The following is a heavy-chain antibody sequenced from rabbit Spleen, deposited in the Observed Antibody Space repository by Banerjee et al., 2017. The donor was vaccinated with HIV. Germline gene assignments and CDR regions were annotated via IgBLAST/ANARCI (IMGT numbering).Heavy chain of an antibody. J-gene: IGHJ6*01. D-gene: IGHD1-1*01. CDR3: ARDTSSSFSSYGMDL. V-gene: IGHV1S40*01. CDR2: IDTGSSGFT. Sequence: QSLEESGGGLVQPEGSLALTCKASGFSFSSSSYMCWVRQAPGKGLEWIACIDTGSSGFTYFATWAKGRFTCSKTSSTTVTLQMTRLTAADTATYFCARDTSSSFSSYGMDLWGQGTLVTVS. CDR1: GFSFSSSSY.